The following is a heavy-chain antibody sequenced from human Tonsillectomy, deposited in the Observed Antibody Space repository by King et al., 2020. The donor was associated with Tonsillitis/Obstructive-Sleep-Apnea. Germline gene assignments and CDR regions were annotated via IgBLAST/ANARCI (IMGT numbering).Heavy chain of an antibody. Sequence: VQLVESGGGLVQPGGSLRLSCVASGFTFSSYSMNWVRQAPEKGLVGISYIDSSSSVITYADSAIGRFTISRSNAKNSLHLQMNRLRDEDTAGYYCAGAGYEFWSGFYKPSFFDSWGQGALVTVSS. V-gene: IGHV3-48*02. D-gene: IGHD3-3*01. J-gene: IGHJ4*02. CDR3: AGAGYEFWSGFYKPSFFDS. CDR1: GFTFSSYS. CDR2: IDSSSSVI.